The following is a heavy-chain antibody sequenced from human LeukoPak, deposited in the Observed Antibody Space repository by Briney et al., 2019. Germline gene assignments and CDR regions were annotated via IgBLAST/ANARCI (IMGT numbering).Heavy chain of an antibody. D-gene: IGHD6-6*01. Sequence: GESLKISCKGSGYSFTSYWIGWVRQMPGKGLEWMGIIYPGDSDTRYSPSFQGQVTISADKSISTAYLQWSSLKASDTAMYYCARRRHIAARGDYYYYMDVWGKGTTVTVSS. V-gene: IGHV5-51*01. J-gene: IGHJ6*03. CDR1: GYSFTSYW. CDR3: ARRRHIAARGDYYYYMDV. CDR2: IYPGDSDT.